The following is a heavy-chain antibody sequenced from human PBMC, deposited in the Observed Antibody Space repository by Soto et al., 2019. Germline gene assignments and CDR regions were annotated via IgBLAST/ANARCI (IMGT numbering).Heavy chain of an antibody. V-gene: IGHV3-23*01. CDR1: GFTFNSYA. CDR2: ISGSGGST. J-gene: IGHJ6*02. Sequence: PGGSLRLSCAASGFTFNSYAMSGVRQDPGKGLEWVSAISGSGGSTYYADSVKGRFTISRDNSKNTLYLQMNSLRAEDTAVYYCAKVHGSGSYYRPTSVDYYYGMDVWGQGTTVTVSS. D-gene: IGHD3-10*01. CDR3: AKVHGSGSYYRPTSVDYYYGMDV.